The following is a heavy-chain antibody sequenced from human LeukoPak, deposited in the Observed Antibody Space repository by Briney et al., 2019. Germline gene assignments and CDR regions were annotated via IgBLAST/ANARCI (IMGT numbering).Heavy chain of an antibody. CDR2: IYYSGNT. CDR1: GGSISSSNYH. D-gene: IGHD2-15*01. CDR3: ARRKGYCSGGSCYFDY. Sequence: SETLSLTCTVSGGSISSSNYHWAWIRQPPGKELEWIGRIYYSGNTYYNPSLKSRVTISVDTSKNQFSLKLSSVTAADTAVYYCARRKGYCSGGSCYFDYWGQGTLVTVSP. V-gene: IGHV4-39*01. J-gene: IGHJ4*02.